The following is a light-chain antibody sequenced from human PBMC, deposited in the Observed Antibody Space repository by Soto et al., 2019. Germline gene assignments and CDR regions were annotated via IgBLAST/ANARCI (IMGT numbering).Light chain of an antibody. J-gene: IGLJ1*01. Sequence: QLVLTQSSSASASLGSSVKLTCTLSSGHSSYIIAWHQQQPGKAPRYLMKLEGSVSYNKGSGVPDRFSGSSSGADRYLTISNLQSEDEADYYCETWDSNTRVFGAGTKVTVL. V-gene: IGLV4-60*03. CDR1: SGHSSYI. CDR2: LEGSVSY. CDR3: ETWDSNTRV.